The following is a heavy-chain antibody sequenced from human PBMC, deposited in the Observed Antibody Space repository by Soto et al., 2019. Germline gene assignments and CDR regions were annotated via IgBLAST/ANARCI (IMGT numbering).Heavy chain of an antibody. Sequence: KTSETLSLTCAVYGGSFSGYYWSWIRQPPGKGLEWIGEINHSGSTNYNPSLKSRVTISVDTSKNQFSLKLSSVTAADTAVYYCARGLGYCSSTSCYTLFWFDPRGQGTLVTVSS. CDR3: ARGLGYCSSTSCYTLFWFDP. CDR1: GGSFSGYY. D-gene: IGHD2-2*02. J-gene: IGHJ5*02. CDR2: INHSGST. V-gene: IGHV4-34*01.